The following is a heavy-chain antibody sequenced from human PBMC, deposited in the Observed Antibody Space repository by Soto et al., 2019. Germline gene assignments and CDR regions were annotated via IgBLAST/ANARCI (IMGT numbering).Heavy chain of an antibody. V-gene: IGHV3-30*18. CDR3: AKDAHGSGWPSDY. CDR2: ISYDGSNK. D-gene: IGHD3-22*01. J-gene: IGHJ4*02. Sequence: GGSLRRSCAASGSTFSSYGMHWVRQAPGTGLEWVAVISYDGSNKYYADSVKGRFTISRDNYKNTLYLQMNSLRAEDTAVYYFAKDAHGSGWPSDYWGQGTMVTGSS. CDR1: GSTFSSYG.